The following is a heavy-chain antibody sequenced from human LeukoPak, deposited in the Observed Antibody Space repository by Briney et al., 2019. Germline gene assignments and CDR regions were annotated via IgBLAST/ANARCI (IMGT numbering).Heavy chain of an antibody. CDR1: GGSISSYY. Sequence: SETLSLTCTVSGGSISSYYWSWIRQPPGKGLEWIGYIYYSGSTNYNPSLKSRVTISVDTSKNQFSLKLSSVTAADTAIYYCARVRGYTYGYGYYYYYMDVWGKGTTVTISS. D-gene: IGHD5-18*01. CDR3: ARVRGYTYGYGYYYYYMDV. CDR2: IYYSGST. J-gene: IGHJ6*03. V-gene: IGHV4-59*12.